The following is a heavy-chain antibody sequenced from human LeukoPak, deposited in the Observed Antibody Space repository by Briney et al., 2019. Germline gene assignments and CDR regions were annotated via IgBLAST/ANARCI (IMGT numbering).Heavy chain of an antibody. J-gene: IGHJ4*02. CDR2: ISYDGSNK. CDR3: ARDSGWSSDY. V-gene: IGHV3-30*19. Sequence: GGSLRLSCAASEFSFSSYGMHWVRQAPGKGLEWVAVISYDGSNKYYADSVKGRFSISRDNSKNTLYLQMNSLRAEDTGVYYCARDSGWSSDYWGQGTLVTVSA. CDR1: EFSFSSYG. D-gene: IGHD6-19*01.